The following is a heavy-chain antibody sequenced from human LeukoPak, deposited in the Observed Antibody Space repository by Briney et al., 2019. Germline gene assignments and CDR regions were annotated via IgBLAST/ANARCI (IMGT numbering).Heavy chain of an antibody. CDR1: GGSISSGGYS. D-gene: IGHD4-17*01. CDR2: IYHSGST. Sequence: SETLSLTCAVSGGSISSGGYSWSWLRQPPGKGLEWVGYIYHSGSTYYNPSLKSRVTISVDRSKNQFSLKLSSVTAADTAVYYCARGPSLTSHDYGEGWFDPWGQGTLVTVSS. CDR3: ARGPSLTSHDYGEGWFDP. J-gene: IGHJ5*02. V-gene: IGHV4-30-2*01.